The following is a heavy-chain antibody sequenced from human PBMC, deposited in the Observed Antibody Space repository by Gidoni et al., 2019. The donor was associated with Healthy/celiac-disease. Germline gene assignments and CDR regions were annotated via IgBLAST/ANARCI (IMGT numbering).Heavy chain of an antibody. CDR2: ISYDGSNK. CDR1: GFTFSSFA. CDR3: ARDLGYCSSTSCQPLGFDY. J-gene: IGHJ4*02. V-gene: IGHV3-30-3*01. D-gene: IGHD2-2*03. Sequence: QVQLVESGGGVVQPGRSLRLSCSASGFTFSSFAMHWVRPAPGKGLEWVAVISYDGSNKYYADSVKGRFTISRDNSKNTLYLQMNSLRAEDTAVYYCARDLGYCSSTSCQPLGFDYWGQGTLVTVSS.